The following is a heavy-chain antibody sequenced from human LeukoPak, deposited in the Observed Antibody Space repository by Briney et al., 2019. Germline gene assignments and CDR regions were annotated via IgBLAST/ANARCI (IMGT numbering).Heavy chain of an antibody. D-gene: IGHD2-15*01. Sequence: GGSLRLSCAASGFTFSSYAMSWVRQAPGKGLEWVSAISGSGGSTYYADSVKSRFTISRDNSKNTLYLQMNSLRAEDTAVYYCAKDYCSGGSCYTEGYWGQGTLVTVSS. V-gene: IGHV3-23*01. CDR3: AKDYCSGGSCYTEGY. CDR1: GFTFSSYA. J-gene: IGHJ4*02. CDR2: ISGSGGST.